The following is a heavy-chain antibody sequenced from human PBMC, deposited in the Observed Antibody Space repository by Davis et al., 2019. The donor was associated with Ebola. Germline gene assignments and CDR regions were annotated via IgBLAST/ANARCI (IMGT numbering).Heavy chain of an antibody. CDR3: ARDLAFDFWSGLAGDY. Sequence: GGSLRLSCAASGFTFSSFPMSWVRQAPGKGLEWVSAISDSGDSTYYADSVKGRFAISRDNSKNTVYLQMNGLRAEDTAVYYCARDLAFDFWSGLAGDYWGQGTLVTVSS. CDR1: GFTFSSFP. J-gene: IGHJ4*02. CDR2: ISDSGDST. V-gene: IGHV3-23*01. D-gene: IGHD3-3*01.